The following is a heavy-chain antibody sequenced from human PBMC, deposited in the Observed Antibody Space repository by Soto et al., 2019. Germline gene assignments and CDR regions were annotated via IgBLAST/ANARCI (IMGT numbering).Heavy chain of an antibody. CDR2: ISYDGSNK. CDR1: GFTLSSYG. CDR3: AKADYSQTYFDY. D-gene: IGHD2-15*01. J-gene: IGHJ4*02. V-gene: IGHV3-30*18. Sequence: QVQLVESGRGVVQPGRSLRLSCAASGFTLSSYGMHWVRQAPGKGLEWVAVISYDGSNKYYADSVKGRFIISRDNSKNTLYLQMNSLRAEDTAVYYCAKADYSQTYFDYWGQGTLVTVSS.